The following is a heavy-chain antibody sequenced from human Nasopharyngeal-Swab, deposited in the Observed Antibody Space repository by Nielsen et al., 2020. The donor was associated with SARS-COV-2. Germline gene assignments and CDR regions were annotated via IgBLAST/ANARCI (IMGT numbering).Heavy chain of an antibody. CDR3: AREPLPGYGDYGY. V-gene: IGHV7-4-1*02. D-gene: IGHD4-17*01. CDR2: INTNTGNP. Sequence: WVRQAPGQGLEWMGWINTNTGNPMYAQGFTGRFVFSLDTSVSTAYLQISSLKAEDTAVYYCAREPLPGYGDYGYWGQGTLVTVSS. J-gene: IGHJ4*02.